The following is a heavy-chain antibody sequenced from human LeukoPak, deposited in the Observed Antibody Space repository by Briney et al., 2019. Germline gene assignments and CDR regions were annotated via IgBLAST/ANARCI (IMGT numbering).Heavy chain of an antibody. CDR1: GYTFTRYD. J-gene: IGHJ4*02. Sequence: ASVKLSCKASGYTFTRYDINWVRQSTGQVLEQMGWMNPNSGNTGYAQKFQGRVTMTRNTSISTAYMELSSLRSEDTAVYYCARLMVITTDYFDYWGQGTLVTVSS. CDR2: MNPNSGNT. CDR3: ARLMVITTDYFDY. D-gene: IGHD3-22*01. V-gene: IGHV1-8*01.